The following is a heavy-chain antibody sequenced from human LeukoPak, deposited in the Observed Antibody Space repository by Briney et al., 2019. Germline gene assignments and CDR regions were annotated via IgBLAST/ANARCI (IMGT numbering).Heavy chain of an antibody. CDR1: GGSISSGSYY. V-gene: IGHV4-61*02. D-gene: IGHD5-12*01. Sequence: SETLSLTCTVSGGSISSGSYYWSWIRQPAGKGLEWIGRIQTSGSTNYNPSLQSRVTISVDTSKNQFSLKLSSATAADTAVYYCARGEWWLPDGYWGQGTLVTVSS. CDR3: ARGEWWLPDGY. CDR2: IQTSGST. J-gene: IGHJ4*02.